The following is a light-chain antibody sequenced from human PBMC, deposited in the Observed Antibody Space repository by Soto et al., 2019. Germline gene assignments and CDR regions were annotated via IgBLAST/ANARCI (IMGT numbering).Light chain of an antibody. CDR1: QSLNNNY. V-gene: IGKV3-20*01. Sequence: EIVLTQSPGTLSLSPGERATLSCRTSQSLNNNYLAWYQQKPGQAPRLLIYDASTRATGIPDRFSGSGSGTDSTLTISRLEPEDFAVYYCQQCARSPSPYTFGQGTKLEIK. CDR3: QQCARSPSPYT. CDR2: DAS. J-gene: IGKJ2*01.